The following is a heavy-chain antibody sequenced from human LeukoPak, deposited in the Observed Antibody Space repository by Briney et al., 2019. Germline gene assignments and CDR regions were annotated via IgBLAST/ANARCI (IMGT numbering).Heavy chain of an antibody. V-gene: IGHV4-30-2*01. J-gene: IGHJ4*02. D-gene: IGHD1-1*01. CDR3: ARANWNDLLFDY. Sequence: PSETLSLTCAVSGGSISSGGYSWSWIRQPPGKGLEWIGYIYHSGSTYYNPSLKSRVTISVDRSKNQFSLKLSSVTAADTAVYYCARANWNDLLFDYWGQGTLVTVSS. CDR1: GGSISSGGYS. CDR2: IYHSGST.